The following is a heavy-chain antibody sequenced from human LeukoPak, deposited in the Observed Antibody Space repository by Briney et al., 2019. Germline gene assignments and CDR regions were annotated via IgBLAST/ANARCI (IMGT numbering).Heavy chain of an antibody. D-gene: IGHD3-10*01. V-gene: IGHV4-39*01. Sequence: PSETLSLTCTVSGGSISSSNYYWGWIRQPPGKGLGWIGTIYYSGTTYYNPSLESRVTISEDTSKNQFSLTLRSVTAADTAVYYCARQISDYYYYYMDVWGKGTTVTVSS. CDR3: ARQISDYYYYYMDV. J-gene: IGHJ6*03. CDR2: IYYSGTT. CDR1: GGSISSSNYY.